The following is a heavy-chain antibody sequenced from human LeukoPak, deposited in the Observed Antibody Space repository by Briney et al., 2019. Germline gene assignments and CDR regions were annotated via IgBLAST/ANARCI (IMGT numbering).Heavy chain of an antibody. D-gene: IGHD4-23*01. V-gene: IGHV3-53*01. CDR3: ARDRYGGSYFDY. J-gene: IGHJ4*02. Sequence: GGSLRLSCAASGFTVSSNYMSWVRQAPGKGLEWVSVISVGGSIHYADSVKGRFTISRDNSKNTLYLQMNSLRAEDTAVYFCARDRYGGSYFDYWGQGILVTVSS. CDR2: ISVGGSI. CDR1: GFTVSSNY.